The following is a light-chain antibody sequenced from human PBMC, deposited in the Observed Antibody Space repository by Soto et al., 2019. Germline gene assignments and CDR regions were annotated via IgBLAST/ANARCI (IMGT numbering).Light chain of an antibody. CDR2: DVN. CDR1: NTDLGVYGY. CDR3: FSKISGFVYG. Sequence: QSALAQPASVSGSFGQSITISCSGPNTDLGVYGYVSWYQHHPDKAPKLLIYDVNNRPSGISDRFSGSKSGDTASLTISGLQAEDEADYFCFSKISGFVYGFGTGTKVTVL. V-gene: IGLV2-14*01. J-gene: IGLJ1*01.